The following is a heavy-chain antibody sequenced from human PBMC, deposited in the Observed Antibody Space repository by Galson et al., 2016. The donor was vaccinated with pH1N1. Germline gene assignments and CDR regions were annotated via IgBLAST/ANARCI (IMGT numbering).Heavy chain of an antibody. CDR1: RFTFSNYW. CDR3: ARENWGSFDY. Sequence: SLRLSCAASRFTFSNYWMTWIRQAPGKGLEWVASISSASTYTHYADSVRGRFTISRDDARNSLYLHMDSLRAEDTAVYYCARENWGSFDYWGQGTLVTVSS. D-gene: IGHD7-27*01. J-gene: IGHJ4*02. CDR2: ISSASTYT. V-gene: IGHV3-11*06.